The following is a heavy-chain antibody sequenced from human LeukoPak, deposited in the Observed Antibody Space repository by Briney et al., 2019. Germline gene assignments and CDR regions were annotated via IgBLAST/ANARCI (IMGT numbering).Heavy chain of an antibody. Sequence: SETLSLTCTVSGGSISSSSYYWGWIRQPPGKGLEWIGSIYYSGSTYYNPSLKSRVTISVDTSKNQFSLKLSSVTAADTAVYYCARGKYYYYYYMDVWGKGTTVNVSS. CDR2: IYYSGST. CDR1: GGSISSSSYY. J-gene: IGHJ6*03. CDR3: ARGKYYYYYYMDV. V-gene: IGHV4-39*07.